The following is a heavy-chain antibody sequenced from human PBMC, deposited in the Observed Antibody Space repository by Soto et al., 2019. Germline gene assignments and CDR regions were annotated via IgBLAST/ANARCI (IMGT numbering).Heavy chain of an antibody. Sequence: HPGGSLRLSCSASGFTFSSYAMHWVRQAPGKGLEYVSAISSNGGSTYYADSVKGRFTISRDNSKNTLYLQMSSLRAEDTAVYYCAASKYYYDSSGYSDYYYYGMDVWGQGTTVTVSS. J-gene: IGHJ6*02. D-gene: IGHD3-22*01. CDR3: AASKYYYDSSGYSDYYYYGMDV. V-gene: IGHV3-64D*06. CDR1: GFTFSSYA. CDR2: ISSNGGST.